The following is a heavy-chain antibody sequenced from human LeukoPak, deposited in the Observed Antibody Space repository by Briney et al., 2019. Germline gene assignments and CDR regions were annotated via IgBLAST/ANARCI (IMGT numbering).Heavy chain of an antibody. D-gene: IGHD1-26*01. CDR3: ARGDGSYLL. V-gene: IGHV1-2*02. J-gene: IGHJ4*02. CDR1: GYTFTGYY. CDR2: INPNSGGT. Sequence: ASVKVSCKASGYTFTGYYIHWVRQAPGQGPEWMGWINPNSGGTRYGPKFQGRVIMTRDTSISTAYMELGSLRSDDTAVYYCARGDGSYLLWGQGTLVTVSS.